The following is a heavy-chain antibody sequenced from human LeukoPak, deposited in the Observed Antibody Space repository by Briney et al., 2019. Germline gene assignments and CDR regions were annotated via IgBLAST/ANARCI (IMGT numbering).Heavy chain of an antibody. CDR3: ARDVLCQYDSSGYYYYFDH. D-gene: IGHD3-22*01. Sequence: SETLSLTCTVSGGSISTYYWGWIRQPAGKGLEWIGRIYTSGSTNYNPSLKSRLTMSVDTSKNQFSLKLSSVTDADTAVYYCARDVLCQYDSSGYYYYFDHWGQGSLVTVSS. J-gene: IGHJ4*02. CDR2: IYTSGST. V-gene: IGHV4-4*07. CDR1: GGSISTYY.